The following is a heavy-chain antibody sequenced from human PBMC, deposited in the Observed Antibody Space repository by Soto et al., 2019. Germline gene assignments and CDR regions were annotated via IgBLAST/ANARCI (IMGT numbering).Heavy chain of an antibody. Sequence: ASVKVSCKAFGYTFTIYYIHWVRQAPGQGLVWMGVINTSGGSPTYAQKFQDRVTMTRDTSTSTVYMELSSLRSEDTAVYYCARGGRHSDYYYYYGMDVWGQGTTVTVSS. CDR1: GYTFTIYY. J-gene: IGHJ6*02. CDR3: ARGGRHSDYYYYYGMDV. CDR2: INTSGGSP. D-gene: IGHD6-25*01. V-gene: IGHV1-46*01.